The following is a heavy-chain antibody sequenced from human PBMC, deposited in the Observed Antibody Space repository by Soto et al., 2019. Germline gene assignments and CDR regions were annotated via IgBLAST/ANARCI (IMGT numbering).Heavy chain of an antibody. CDR3: AKVDGSSHFYYYYGMDV. CDR2: ISGSGGST. CDR1: GFTFSSYA. Sequence: GGSLRLSCAASGFTFSSYAMSWVRQAPGKGLEWVSAISGSGGSTYYADSVKGRFTISRDNSKNTLYLQMNSLRAEDTAVYYCAKVDGSSHFYYYYGMDVWGQGTTVTV. J-gene: IGHJ6*02. D-gene: IGHD3-10*01. V-gene: IGHV3-23*01.